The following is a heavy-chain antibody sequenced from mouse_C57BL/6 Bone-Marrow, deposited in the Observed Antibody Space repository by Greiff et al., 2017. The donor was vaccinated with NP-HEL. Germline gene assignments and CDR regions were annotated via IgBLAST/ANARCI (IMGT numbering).Heavy chain of an antibody. J-gene: IGHJ3*01. CDR2: IWSGGST. CDR3: ARGTWGAY. CDR1: GFSLTSYG. Sequence: QVQLKESGPGLVQPSQSLSITCTVSGFSLTSYGVHWVRQSPGKGLEWLGVIWSGGSTDYYAAFISSLSISKDNSKSQVFFKMNSLQADDTAIDYCARGTWGAYWGQGTLVTVSA. D-gene: IGHD3-3*01. V-gene: IGHV2-2*01.